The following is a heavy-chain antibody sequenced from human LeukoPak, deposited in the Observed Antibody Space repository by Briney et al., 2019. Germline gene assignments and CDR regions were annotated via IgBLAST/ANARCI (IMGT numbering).Heavy chain of an antibody. V-gene: IGHV3-23*01. CDR3: ARDIQLST. CDR2: ISDSGGST. J-gene: IGHJ3*01. CDR1: GFTFSSYA. Sequence: GGSLRLSCAASGFTFSSYAMSWVRQAPGKGLEWVSAISDSGGSTYYADSVRGRFTISRDNSKDTLFLQMNSLRAEDTAIYYCARDIQLSTWGLGTMVTISS. D-gene: IGHD5-24*01.